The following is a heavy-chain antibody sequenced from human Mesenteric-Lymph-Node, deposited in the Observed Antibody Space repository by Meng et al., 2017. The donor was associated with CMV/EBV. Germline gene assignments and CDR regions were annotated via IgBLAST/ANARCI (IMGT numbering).Heavy chain of an antibody. J-gene: IGHJ4*02. Sequence: SETLSLTCTVSGGPISSSTYYWGWIRQSPGRLEWIGNIYNSGTTNYNPSLKSRVTISVDTSKNQFSLQLRSLTAADTGVYYCARAKGYTSGWYLDKSPHYFDFWGQGSLVTVSS. D-gene: IGHD6-19*01. CDR2: IYNSGTT. V-gene: IGHV4-39*07. CDR1: GGPISSSTYY. CDR3: ARAKGYTSGWYLDKSPHYFDF.